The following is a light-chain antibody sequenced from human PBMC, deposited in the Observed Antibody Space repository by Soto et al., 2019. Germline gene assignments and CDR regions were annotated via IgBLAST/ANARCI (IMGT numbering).Light chain of an antibody. J-gene: IGLJ2*01. CDR1: SSDIGAYNY. Sequence: QSALAQPPSASGSPGQSVTISCTGSSSDIGAYNYVYWYQQHPGKAPKLIIYDVNQRPSGVPDRFSGSKSGNTASLTVSGLQDEDEAVYYCSSFAGGAHLVFGGGTKLTVL. V-gene: IGLV2-8*01. CDR2: DVN. CDR3: SSFAGGAHLV.